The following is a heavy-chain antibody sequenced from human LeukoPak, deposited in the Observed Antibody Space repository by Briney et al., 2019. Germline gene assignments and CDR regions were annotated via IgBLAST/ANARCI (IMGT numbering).Heavy chain of an antibody. Sequence: GASVKVSCKASGYTFTGYYMHWVRQAPGRGLEWMGWINPNSGGTNYAQKFQGRVTMTRDTSISTAYMELSRLRSDDTAVYYCATYYDILTGYYKTNFDYWGQGTLVTVSS. CDR2: INPNSGGT. J-gene: IGHJ4*02. D-gene: IGHD3-9*01. CDR3: ATYYDILTGYYKTNFDY. V-gene: IGHV1-2*02. CDR1: GYTFTGYY.